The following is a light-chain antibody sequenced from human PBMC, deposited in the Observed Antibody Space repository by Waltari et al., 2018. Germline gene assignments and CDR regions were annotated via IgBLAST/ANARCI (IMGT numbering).Light chain of an antibody. J-gene: IGKJ2*01. CDR3: QQYNNWPRT. V-gene: IGKV3-15*01. CDR1: QSVSSN. CDR2: GAS. Sequence: EIVMTQSPATLSVSPGERATLSCRASQSVSSNLAWYQQKPGQAPSLLFYGASTRANGVPARFIAGGSGTEFTLTISSLQSGDFAVYYCQQYNNWPRTFGQGTKLEI.